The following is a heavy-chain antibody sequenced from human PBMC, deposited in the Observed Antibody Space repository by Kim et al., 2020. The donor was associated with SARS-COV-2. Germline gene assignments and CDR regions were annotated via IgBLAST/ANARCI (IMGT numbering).Heavy chain of an antibody. Sequence: GGSLRLSCAASGFTFDDYAMHWVRQAPGKGLEWVSLISGDGGSTYYADSVKGRFTISRDNSKNSLYLQMNSLRTEDTALYYCAKDILQTPPSGSSWHYYYYGMDVWCQGTTVTVSS. V-gene: IGHV3-43*02. CDR3: AKDILQTPPSGSSWHYYYYGMDV. CDR1: GFTFDDYA. J-gene: IGHJ6*02. CDR2: ISGDGGST. D-gene: IGHD6-13*01.